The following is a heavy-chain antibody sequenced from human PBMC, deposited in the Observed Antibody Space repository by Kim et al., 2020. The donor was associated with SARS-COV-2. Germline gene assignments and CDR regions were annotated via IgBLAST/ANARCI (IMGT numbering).Heavy chain of an antibody. D-gene: IGHD3-22*01. CDR1: GGSFSGYY. V-gene: IGHV4-34*01. J-gene: IGHJ4*02. CDR3: ARDKYYYDSSGYLRFALDY. Sequence: SETLSLTCAVYGGSFSGYYWSWIRQPPGKGLEWIGEINHSGSTNYNPSLKSRVTISVDTSKNQFSLKLSSVTAADTAVYYCARDKYYYDSSGYLRFALDYWGQGTLVTVSS. CDR2: INHSGST.